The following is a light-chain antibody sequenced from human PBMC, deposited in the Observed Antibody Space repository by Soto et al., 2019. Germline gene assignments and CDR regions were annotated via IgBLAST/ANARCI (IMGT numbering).Light chain of an antibody. J-gene: IGKJ1*01. V-gene: IGKV3-15*01. CDR2: GAS. CDR3: QQSYSTPWT. CDR1: QSVSSN. Sequence: EIVLTHSPTTLSVSPGGRATLSCRASQSVSSNLAWYQQKPGQAPRLLIYGASTRATGIPARFSGSGSGTDFTLTISSLQPEDFATYYCQQSYSTPWTFGQGTKV.